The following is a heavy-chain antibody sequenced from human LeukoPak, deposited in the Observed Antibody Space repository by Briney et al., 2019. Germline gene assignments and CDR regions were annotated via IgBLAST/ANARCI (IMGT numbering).Heavy chain of an antibody. D-gene: IGHD3-22*01. Sequence: SQTLSLTCTVSGGSISSGGYYWSWIRQHPGKGLEWIGYIYYSGSTYYNPSLKSRVTISADTSKNQFSLKLSSVTAADTAVYYCARVPVDYDSSGYYDFDYWGQGTLVTVSS. J-gene: IGHJ4*02. V-gene: IGHV4-31*03. CDR3: ARVPVDYDSSGYYDFDY. CDR2: IYYSGST. CDR1: GGSISSGGYY.